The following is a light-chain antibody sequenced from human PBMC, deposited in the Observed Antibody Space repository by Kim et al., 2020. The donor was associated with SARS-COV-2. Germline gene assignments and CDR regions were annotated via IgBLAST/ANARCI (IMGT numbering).Light chain of an antibody. V-gene: IGKV1-5*03. CDR3: QQYDT. J-gene: IGKJ2*01. Sequence: PSAQSGSVGDRVTITCRASQSISSWLAWYQQKTGRAPKLLIYKASSLESGVPSRFSGSGSGTEFTLTISSLQPDDFATYYCQQYDTFGQGTKLEI. CDR2: KAS. CDR1: QSISSW.